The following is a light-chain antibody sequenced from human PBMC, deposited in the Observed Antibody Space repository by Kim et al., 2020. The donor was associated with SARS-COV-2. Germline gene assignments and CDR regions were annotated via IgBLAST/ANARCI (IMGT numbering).Light chain of an antibody. V-gene: IGLV2-23*02. CDR3: CSYADTTTFV. J-gene: IGLJ1*01. Sequence: QSALTQPASVSVSPGQSITISCTGTTSDVGGYDLVSWYQQHPGKAPKLMIYDVSQRPSGVSNRFSGSKSGNTASLKISGLQAEDEADYYCCSYADTTTFVFGTGTKVTVL. CDR1: TSDVGGYDL. CDR2: DVS.